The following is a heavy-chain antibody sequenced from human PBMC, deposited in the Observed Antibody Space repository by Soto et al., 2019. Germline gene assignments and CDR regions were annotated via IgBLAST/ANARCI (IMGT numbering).Heavy chain of an antibody. CDR1: GYTFTNYV. CDR2: INAGNGNT. CDR3: ARAPPDYNDYTV. J-gene: IGHJ4*02. D-gene: IGHD4-4*01. V-gene: IGHV1-3*01. Sequence: QVHLVQSGAELKKPGASVKVSCMASGYTFTNYVMHWVRQAPGQRLEWMGWINAGNGNTKYSQNFQGRVTITRDTSASTAYMELSSLRSEDTAVYYCARAPPDYNDYTVWGQGSLVTVSS.